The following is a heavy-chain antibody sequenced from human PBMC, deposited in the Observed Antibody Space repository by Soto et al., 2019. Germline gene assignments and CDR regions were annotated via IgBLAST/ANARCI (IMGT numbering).Heavy chain of an antibody. V-gene: IGHV1-69*13. D-gene: IGHD1-26*01. Sequence: ASVKVSCKASGGTFSSYAISWVRQAPGQGLEWMGGIIPIFGTANYAQKFQGRVTITADESTSTAYMELSSLRSEDTAVYYCAREFGGSYYYYYGMDVWGQGTTVTVSS. CDR1: GGTFSSYA. CDR3: AREFGGSYYYYYGMDV. CDR2: IIPIFGTA. J-gene: IGHJ6*02.